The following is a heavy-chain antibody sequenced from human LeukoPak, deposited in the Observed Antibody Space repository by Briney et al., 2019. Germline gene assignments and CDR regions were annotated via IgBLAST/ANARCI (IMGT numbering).Heavy chain of an antibody. Sequence: SVKVSCKASGYTFTSYGISWVRQAPGQGLEWMGGIIPIFGTANYAQKFQGRVTITADKSTSTAYMELSSLRSEDTAVYYCARDRGRYCSGGSCYILWYNAFDIWGQGTMVTVSS. CDR2: IIPIFGTA. V-gene: IGHV1-69*06. D-gene: IGHD2-15*01. CDR1: GYTFTSYG. CDR3: ARDRGRYCSGGSCYILWYNAFDI. J-gene: IGHJ3*02.